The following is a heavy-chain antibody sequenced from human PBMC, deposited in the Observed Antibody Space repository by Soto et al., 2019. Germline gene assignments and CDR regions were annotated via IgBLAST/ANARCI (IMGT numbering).Heavy chain of an antibody. CDR3: AKDRARYCSGGSCRDAFDI. CDR2: ISGSGGST. D-gene: IGHD2-15*01. CDR1: GFTFSSYA. V-gene: IGHV3-23*01. J-gene: IGHJ3*02. Sequence: EVQLLESGGGLVQPGGSLRLSCAASGFTFSSYAMSWVRQAPGKGLEWVSAISGSGGSTYYADSVKGRFTISRDNSKNTLYLQMNSLRAEDTAVYYCAKDRARYCSGGSCRDAFDIWGQGIMVTVSS.